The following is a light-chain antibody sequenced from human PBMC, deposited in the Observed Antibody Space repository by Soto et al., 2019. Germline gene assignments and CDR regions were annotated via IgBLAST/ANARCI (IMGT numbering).Light chain of an antibody. CDR1: YSNIGIND. V-gene: IGLV1-44*01. CDR3: AAWDDSLNGPA. CDR2: DTS. J-gene: IGLJ2*01. Sequence: QSVLTQPPSASGTPGQRVTVSCSGTYSNIGINDAHWYRQLSGTAPQILIYDTSQRATGVPDRFSGSRSGTSASLVISGLQTEDEADYHCAAWDDSLNGPAFGGGTKLTVL.